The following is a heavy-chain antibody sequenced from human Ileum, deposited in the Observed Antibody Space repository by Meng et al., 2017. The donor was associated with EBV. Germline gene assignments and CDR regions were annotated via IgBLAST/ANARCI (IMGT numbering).Heavy chain of an antibody. Sequence: VQAGGAGGGLVRPWGSRGFSCGASGFNFSFYWMHWVRQEPGKGVVWVSHINSDGIATTYADCVKGRFTNSRNNAKNTVYLQMNSLRAEDTAVYYCARGDGSHFFWGQGTLVTVSS. D-gene: IGHD5-24*01. CDR2: INSDGIAT. J-gene: IGHJ4*02. CDR1: GFNFSFYW. V-gene: IGHV3-74*01. CDR3: ARGDGSHFF.